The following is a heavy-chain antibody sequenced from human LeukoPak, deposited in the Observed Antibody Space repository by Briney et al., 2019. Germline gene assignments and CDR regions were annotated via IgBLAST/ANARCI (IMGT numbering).Heavy chain of an antibody. D-gene: IGHD5/OR15-5a*01. CDR2: ISSNGGST. Sequence: RPGGSLRLSCAASGFTFSSYAMHWVRQAPGKGLEYVSAISSNGGSTYYANSVKGRFTISRDNSKNTLYLQMGSLRAEDMAVYYCARGQFVYGSSAFDIWGQGTMVTVSS. J-gene: IGHJ3*02. CDR1: GFTFSSYA. CDR3: ARGQFVYGSSAFDI. V-gene: IGHV3-64*01.